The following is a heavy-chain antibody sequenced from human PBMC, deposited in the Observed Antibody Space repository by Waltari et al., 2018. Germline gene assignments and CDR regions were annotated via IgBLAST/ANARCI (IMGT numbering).Heavy chain of an antibody. Sequence: EVQLVESGGGLVHPGRSLTLSCATSGFTFADSAMHWVRQAPGKGLEWVSGITRERDVISYAASVEGRFTISRDNAKNSLYLQMNSLKTEDTALYYCAKLGGGPLCSGNSCFQNSYYGMDVWGQGTTVTVSS. D-gene: IGHD2-15*01. CDR2: ITRERDVI. CDR1: GFTFADSA. V-gene: IGHV3-9*01. CDR3: AKLGGGPLCSGNSCFQNSYYGMDV. J-gene: IGHJ6*02.